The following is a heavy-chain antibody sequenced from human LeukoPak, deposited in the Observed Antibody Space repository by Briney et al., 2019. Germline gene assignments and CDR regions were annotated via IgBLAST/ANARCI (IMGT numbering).Heavy chain of an antibody. J-gene: IGHJ4*02. V-gene: IGHV4-39*01. Sequence: LSETLSLTCTVSGGSISSSSYYWGWIRQPPGKGLEWIGSIFYSGNTYDNPSLKSRVTISVDTSKNQFSLKLNSVTAADTAVYYCARHRSKWLQSSFDYWGQGTLVTVSS. CDR3: ARHRSKWLQSSFDY. D-gene: IGHD5-24*01. CDR1: GGSISSSSYY. CDR2: IFYSGNT.